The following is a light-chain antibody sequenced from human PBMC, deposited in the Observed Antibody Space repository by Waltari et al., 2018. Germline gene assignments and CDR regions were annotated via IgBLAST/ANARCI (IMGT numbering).Light chain of an antibody. J-gene: IGKJ4*01. CDR3: QQYYDTELT. CDR2: WAS. V-gene: IGKV4-1*01. CDR1: QSVLYSSNNRNY. Sequence: IVMTQSPDSLAVSLGERASINCKSSQSVLYSSNNRNYLAWYMQKPGQPPKLLIYWASTRESGVPDRFSGSGSGTDFTLTISSLQAEDAAVYYCQQYYDTELTFGRGTKVEIK.